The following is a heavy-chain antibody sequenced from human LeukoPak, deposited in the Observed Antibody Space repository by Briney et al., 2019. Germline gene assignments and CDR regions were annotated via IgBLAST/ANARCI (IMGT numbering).Heavy chain of an antibody. CDR2: IIPIFGTA. V-gene: IGHV1-69*05. Sequence: ASVKVSCKASGGTFSSYAISWVRQAPGQGLEWMGRIIPIFGTANYAQKFQGRVTITRNTSISTAYMELSSLRSEDTAVYYCARGFREGDWFDPWGQGTLVTVSS. J-gene: IGHJ5*02. D-gene: IGHD3-10*01. CDR3: ARGFREGDWFDP. CDR1: GGTFSSYA.